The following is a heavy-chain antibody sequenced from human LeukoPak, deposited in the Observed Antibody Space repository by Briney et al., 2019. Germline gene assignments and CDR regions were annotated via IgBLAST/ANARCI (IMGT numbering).Heavy chain of an antibody. Sequence: GRSLRLPCAASGFTFSSYAMHWVRQAPGEGLEWVAVISYDGSNKYYADSVKGRFTISRDNSKNTLYLQMNSLRAEDTAVYYCAKEPGAYYYDSSGHYFDYWGQGTLVTVSS. CDR3: AKEPGAYYYDSSGHYFDY. CDR2: ISYDGSNK. D-gene: IGHD3-22*01. CDR1: GFTFSSYA. J-gene: IGHJ4*02. V-gene: IGHV3-30*04.